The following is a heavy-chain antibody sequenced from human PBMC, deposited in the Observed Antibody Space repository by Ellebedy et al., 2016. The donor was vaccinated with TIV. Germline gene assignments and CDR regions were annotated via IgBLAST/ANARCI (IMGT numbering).Heavy chain of an antibody. CDR2: IYTSGST. CDR1: GGSISSGDYY. D-gene: IGHD3-10*01. V-gene: IGHV4-61*02. J-gene: IGHJ6*02. CDR3: ARDGGSGSYWDYYYGMDV. Sequence: SETLSLXXTVSGGSISSGDYYWSWIRQPPGKGLEWIGRIYTSGSTNYNPSLKSRVTMSVDTSKNQFSLKLSSVTAADTAVYYCARDGGSGSYWDYYYGMDVWGQGTTVTVSS.